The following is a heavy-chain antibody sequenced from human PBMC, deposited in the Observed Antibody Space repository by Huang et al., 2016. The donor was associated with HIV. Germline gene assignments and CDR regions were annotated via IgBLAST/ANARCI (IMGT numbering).Heavy chain of an antibody. Sequence: QVQLPESGPGLVRPSGTLSLTCTVSGDSISGHSWSWIRQPPGKGLEWIGTVSSAGRTKYNTSLKSRVTITTDTSKNEFSLKVASVTAADTAMYFCARMDTSMARDFYYYMDVWGKGTPATVS. CDR2: VSSAGRT. CDR1: GDSISGHS. V-gene: IGHV4-4*08. CDR3: ARMDTSMARDFYYYMDV. J-gene: IGHJ6*03. D-gene: IGHD5-18*01.